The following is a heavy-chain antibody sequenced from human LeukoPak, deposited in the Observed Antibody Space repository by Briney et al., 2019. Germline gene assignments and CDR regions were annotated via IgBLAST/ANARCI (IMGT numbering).Heavy chain of an antibody. Sequence: GGSLRLSCAASGFTFSNYAMSWVRQAPGKGLEWVSAISDSGGNTYYADSVKGRFTISRDNSKNALYLQMSSLRAEDTAVYYCAKDVRGYCSGGRCYGWFDPWGQGTLVTVSS. CDR1: GFTFSNYA. CDR3: AKDVRGYCSGGRCYGWFDP. D-gene: IGHD2-15*01. V-gene: IGHV3-23*01. CDR2: ISDSGGNT. J-gene: IGHJ5*02.